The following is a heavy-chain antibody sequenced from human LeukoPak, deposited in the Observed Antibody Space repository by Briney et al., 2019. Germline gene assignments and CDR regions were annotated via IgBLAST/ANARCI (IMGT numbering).Heavy chain of an antibody. D-gene: IGHD5-12*01. Sequence: PGGSLRLSCAASGFTFSSYAMSWVRQAPGKGLDWIAYIYYTGSTYYNPSLKSRVTISLDTSKNQFSLKLTSVTAADTAIYYCARHTWQWLPFDDWGQGTQVTISS. CDR3: ARHTWQWLPFDD. CDR1: GFTFSSYA. CDR2: IYYTGST. V-gene: IGHV4-59*12. J-gene: IGHJ4*02.